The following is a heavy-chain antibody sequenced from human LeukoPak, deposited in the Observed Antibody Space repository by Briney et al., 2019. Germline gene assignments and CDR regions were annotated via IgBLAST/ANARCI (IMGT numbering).Heavy chain of an antibody. CDR3: ARHIVVVPAASDGYYYYGMDV. V-gene: IGHV4-4*07. D-gene: IGHD2-2*01. Sequence: SETLSLTCTVAGGSISSYYWSWIRQPAGKGLEWIGCIYTSGRTHYNPYLKSRVNISVDTSKNQFSLQLSSMTAADTAVYYCARHIVVVPAASDGYYYYGMDVWGQGTTVTVSS. J-gene: IGHJ6*02. CDR2: IYTSGRT. CDR1: GGSISSYY.